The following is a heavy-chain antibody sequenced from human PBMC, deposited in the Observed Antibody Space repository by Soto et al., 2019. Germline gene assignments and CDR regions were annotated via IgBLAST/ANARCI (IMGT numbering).Heavy chain of an antibody. V-gene: IGHV1-69*10. Sequence: SVKVSCKASGGTFNNYAISWVRQAPGQGLEWMGGIVPTLGTPKYAQKFQGRVTITADKSTNIAYMELGSLRSEDTAVYFCARDHYDSTGHDKYYYYGMEVWGQGTTVTVSS. D-gene: IGHD3-22*01. CDR2: IVPTLGTP. CDR1: GGTFNNYA. CDR3: ARDHYDSTGHDKYYYYGMEV. J-gene: IGHJ6*02.